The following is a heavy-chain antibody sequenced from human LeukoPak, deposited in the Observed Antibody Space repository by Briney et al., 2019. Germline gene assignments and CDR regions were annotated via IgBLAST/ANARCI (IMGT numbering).Heavy chain of an antibody. V-gene: IGHV4-34*01. CDR3: ARLRGYYDSSGYLQLANYYYYMDV. Sequence: PSETLSLTCAVYSGSFSGYYWSWIRQPPGKGLEWIGEINHSGSTNYNPSLKSRVTISVDTSKNQFSLKLSSVTAADTAVYYCARLRGYYDSSGYLQLANYYYYMDVWGKGTTVTISS. J-gene: IGHJ6*03. CDR1: SGSFSGYY. CDR2: INHSGST. D-gene: IGHD3-22*01.